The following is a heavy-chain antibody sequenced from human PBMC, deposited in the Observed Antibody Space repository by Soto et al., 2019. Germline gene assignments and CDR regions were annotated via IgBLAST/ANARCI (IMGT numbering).Heavy chain of an antibody. CDR3: ARAYGDSFFDL. CDR2: IYYSGYT. V-gene: IGHV4-59*11. CDR1: GGSISGLY. J-gene: IGHJ4*02. D-gene: IGHD4-17*01. Sequence: QVQLQESGPGLVKPSETLSLTCTVSGGSISGLYWSWIRQPPGKGLECIGFIYYSGYTNYNPSLKSRVTMSVDTSKNQFSLKLSSVTAADTAVYYRARAYGDSFFDLWGQGTLVTVSS.